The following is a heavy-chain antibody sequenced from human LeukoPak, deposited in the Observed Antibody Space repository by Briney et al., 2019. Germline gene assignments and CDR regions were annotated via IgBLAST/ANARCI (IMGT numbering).Heavy chain of an antibody. J-gene: IGHJ4*02. CDR2: ISAYNGNT. V-gene: IGHV1-18*01. CDR1: GGTFSSYA. D-gene: IGHD6-25*01. Sequence: GSSVKVSCKASGGTFSSYAISWVRQAPGQGLEWMGWISAYNGNTNYAQKLQGRVTMTTDTSTSTAYMELRSLRSDDTAVYYCARDKRADYWGQGTLVTVSS. CDR3: ARDKRADY.